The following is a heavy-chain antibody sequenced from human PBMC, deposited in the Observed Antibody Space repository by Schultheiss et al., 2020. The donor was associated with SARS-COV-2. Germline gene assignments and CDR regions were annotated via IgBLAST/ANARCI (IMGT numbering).Heavy chain of an antibody. CDR1: GYSFTSYW. J-gene: IGHJ4*02. CDR2: IYPGDSDT. D-gene: IGHD3-22*01. Sequence: GGSLRLSCKGSGYSFTSYWIGWVRQMPGKGLEWMGIIYPGDSDTRYSPSFQGQVTISADKSISTAYLQWSSLKASDTAMYYCAHIYDSSGYYYFDYWGQGTLVTVSS. CDR3: AHIYDSSGYYYFDY. V-gene: IGHV5-51*01.